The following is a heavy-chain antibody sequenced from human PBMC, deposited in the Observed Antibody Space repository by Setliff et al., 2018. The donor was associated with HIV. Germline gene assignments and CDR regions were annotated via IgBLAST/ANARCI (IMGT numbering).Heavy chain of an antibody. CDR2: IYYNGVT. CDR3: ARGILVDPTRFDY. D-gene: IGHD1-26*01. Sequence: LSLTCTVPGGSVTRHYWTWIRQPPGKGLEWIGYIYYNGVTTYNPSLKSRVTISADTSKNQFSLKLTSATAADTAVYYCARGILVDPTRFDYWGQGTQVTVSS. CDR1: GGSVTRHY. J-gene: IGHJ4*02. V-gene: IGHV4-59*02.